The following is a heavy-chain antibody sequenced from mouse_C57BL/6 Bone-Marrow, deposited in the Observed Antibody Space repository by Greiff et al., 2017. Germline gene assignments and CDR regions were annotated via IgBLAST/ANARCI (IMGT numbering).Heavy chain of an antibody. CDR3: ARGGLLPYY. Sequence: VKLVESGAELARPGASVKLSCKASGYTFTSYGISWVKQRTGQGLEWIGMIHPNSGSTNYNEKFKSKATLTVDKSSSTAYMQLSSLTSEDSAVYYCARGGLLPYYWGQGTTLTVSS. J-gene: IGHJ2*01. V-gene: IGHV1-81*01. CDR2: IHPNSGST. D-gene: IGHD1-1*01. CDR1: GYTFTSYG.